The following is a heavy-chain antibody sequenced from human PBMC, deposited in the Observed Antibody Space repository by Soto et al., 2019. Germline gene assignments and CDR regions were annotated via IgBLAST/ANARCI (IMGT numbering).Heavy chain of an antibody. V-gene: IGHV3-21*01. CDR1: GFTFSSYS. CDR2: ISSSSRYI. D-gene: IGHD2-15*01. Sequence: GGSLRLSCATSGFTFSSYSMNWVRQAPGMGLEWVSSISSSSRYIYYADSVRGRFTISRNNAKNSLYLQINSLRAEDTAVYYCARDRLVAATSAPPYCYYGMDVWGQGTTVTVSS. J-gene: IGHJ6*02. CDR3: ARDRLVAATSAPPYCYYGMDV.